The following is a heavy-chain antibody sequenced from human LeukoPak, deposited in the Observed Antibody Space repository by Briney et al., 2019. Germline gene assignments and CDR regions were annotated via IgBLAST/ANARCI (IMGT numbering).Heavy chain of an antibody. CDR3: AKDLDGGNSRCSYMDV. J-gene: IGHJ6*03. CDR2: IRYDGSNK. D-gene: IGHD4-23*01. V-gene: IGHV3-30*02. Sequence: GSLRLSCAASGFTFSSYGMHWVRQAPGKGLEWVAFIRYDGSNKYYADSVKGRFTISRDNSKNTLYLQMNSLRAEDTAVYYCAKDLDGGNSRCSYMDVWGKGTTVTVSS. CDR1: GFTFSSYG.